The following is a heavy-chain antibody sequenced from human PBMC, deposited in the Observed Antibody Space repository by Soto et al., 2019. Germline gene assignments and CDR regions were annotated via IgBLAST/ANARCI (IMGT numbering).Heavy chain of an antibody. J-gene: IGHJ4*02. V-gene: IGHV3-21*01. CDR1: GFTFRSYS. CDR2: ISSSSDYI. Sequence: LRLSCAASGFTFRSYSINWVRQAPVKVLEWVSSISSSSDYIYYADSVKGRFTISRDNAKSSLYLQMNSLRAEDTAVYYCARDTPTAPFDSWGQGTLVTVSS. D-gene: IGHD4-17*01. CDR3: ARDTPTAPFDS.